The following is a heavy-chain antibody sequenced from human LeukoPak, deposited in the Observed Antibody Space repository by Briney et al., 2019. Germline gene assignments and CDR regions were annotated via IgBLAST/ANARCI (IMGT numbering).Heavy chain of an antibody. J-gene: IGHJ1*01. Sequence: SEILSLTCTVSGDTISSGYYWGWIRQSPGKGLEWIGSIHHSGNIFESGSTHYNPSLKSRVTVSADTSKNQISLRLSSVTAADTAVYFCARNASSGFFNDWGQGTLVTVSS. V-gene: IGHV4-28*01. CDR2: IHHSGNIFESGST. CDR3: ARNASSGFFND. D-gene: IGHD6-13*01. CDR1: GDTISSGYY.